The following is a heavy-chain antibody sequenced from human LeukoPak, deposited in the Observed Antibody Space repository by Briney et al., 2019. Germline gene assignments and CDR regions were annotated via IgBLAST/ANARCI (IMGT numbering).Heavy chain of an antibody. CDR3: ATGDPGGPNDY. J-gene: IGHJ4*02. CDR2: ITYSGST. V-gene: IGHV4-59*01. Sequence: PSETLSLTCTLSGASISRYYWTWIRQPPGKGREWIGYITYSGSTNYNPSLKSRVTISVDTSKNQFSLNLRSVTAADTAVYYCATGDPGGPNDYWGQGTLVTVSS. CDR1: GASISRYY. D-gene: IGHD1-1*01.